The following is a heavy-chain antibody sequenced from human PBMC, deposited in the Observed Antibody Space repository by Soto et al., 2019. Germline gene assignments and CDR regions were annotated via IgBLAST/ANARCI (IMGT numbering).Heavy chain of an antibody. Sequence: LSLTCAVYGGSFSGYYWNWIRQPPGKGLQFIASVYHNGGAHYNSSLKSRVTISVDTANNQVSLRMRSLTAADTAFYYCGRVVEGATRHTDPDSWGQGILVTVSS. CDR1: GGSFSGYY. CDR3: GRVVEGATRHTDPDS. J-gene: IGHJ5*01. CDR2: VYHNGGA. V-gene: IGHV4-34*01. D-gene: IGHD2-21*01.